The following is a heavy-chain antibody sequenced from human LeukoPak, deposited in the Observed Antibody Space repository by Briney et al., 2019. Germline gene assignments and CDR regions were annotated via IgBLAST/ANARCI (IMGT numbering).Heavy chain of an antibody. V-gene: IGHV4-39*07. D-gene: IGHD6-13*01. J-gene: IGHJ3*02. CDR1: GGSIRNSDYY. CDR2: IYYSGST. CDR3: ARGGSSWYGGDAFDI. Sequence: SETLSLTCTVSGGSIRNSDYYWAWIRQPPGKGLEWIGNIYYSGSTYYNPSLKSRVTISLDTSKNHFSLKLTSVTAADTSVYYCARGGSSWYGGDAFDIWGQGTMVTVSS.